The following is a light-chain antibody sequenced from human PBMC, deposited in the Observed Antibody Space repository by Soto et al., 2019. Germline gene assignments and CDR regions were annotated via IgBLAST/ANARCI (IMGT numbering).Light chain of an antibody. J-gene: IGKJ1*01. CDR3: QQYSSSPRT. CDR1: QTVGSNY. V-gene: IGKV3-20*01. CDR2: GAS. Sequence: EIVLTQSPDTLSLSPGERATRSCRASQTVGSNYLAWYQQKPGQAPRVLIHGASSRATGIPDRFNASWSWTDFTFTISRLEPEDFAVYYCQQYSSSPRTFGQGTKVDI.